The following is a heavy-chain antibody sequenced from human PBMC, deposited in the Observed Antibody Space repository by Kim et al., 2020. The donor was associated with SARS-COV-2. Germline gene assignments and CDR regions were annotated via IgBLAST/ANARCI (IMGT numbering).Heavy chain of an antibody. CDR2: IDRDGSHI. Sequence: GGSLRLSCAASGSTFSDNNMNWARQAPGKGLEWVAYIDRDGSHIFYADSVKGRFTIFRDNAKNSLYLLMNSLRDEDSAVYYCARGMGASWFAFWGQGTLGTVSS. J-gene: IGHJ5*01. CDR3: ARGMGASWFAF. CDR1: GSTFSDNN. V-gene: IGHV3-48*02. D-gene: IGHD3-10*01.